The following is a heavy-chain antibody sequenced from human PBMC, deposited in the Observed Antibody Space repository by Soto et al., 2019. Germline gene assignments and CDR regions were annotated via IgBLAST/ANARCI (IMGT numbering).Heavy chain of an antibody. CDR1: GGSFSGYY. D-gene: IGHD3-16*02. J-gene: IGHJ4*02. Sequence: SETLSLTCAVYGGSFSGYYWSWIRQPPGKGLEWIGEINHSGSTNYNPSLKSRVTISVDTSKNQFSLKLSSVTAADTAVYCCARGTYDYVWGSYRYTLRYYFDYWGQGTLVTVSS. CDR2: INHSGST. CDR3: ARGTYDYVWGSYRYTLRYYFDY. V-gene: IGHV4-34*01.